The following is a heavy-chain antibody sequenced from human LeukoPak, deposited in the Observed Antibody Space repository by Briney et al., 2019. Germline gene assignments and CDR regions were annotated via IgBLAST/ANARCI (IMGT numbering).Heavy chain of an antibody. D-gene: IGHD6-19*01. Sequence: AGGSLRLSCAASGFAFSSFAMGWVRQSPGKGLEWLSPINGGGNTTFYSGSVKGRFTISRDNSKNTLYLHMASQRHDDTATYYCTKELHVAVAVADYYYFYMDVWGRGTAVTVSS. V-gene: IGHV3-23*01. J-gene: IGHJ6*03. CDR1: GFAFSSFA. CDR3: TKELHVAVAVADYYYFYMDV. CDR2: INGGGNTT.